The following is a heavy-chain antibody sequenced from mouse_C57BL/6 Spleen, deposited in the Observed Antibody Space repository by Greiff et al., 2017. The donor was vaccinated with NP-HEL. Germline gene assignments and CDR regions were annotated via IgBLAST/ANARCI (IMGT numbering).Heavy chain of an antibody. CDR3: ARDLITTVVATDY. CDR1: GYTFTSYW. Sequence: QVQLQQPGAELLKPGASVKLSCKASGYTFTSYWMHWVKQRPGQGLEWIGMIHPNSGSTNYNEKFKSKATLTVDKSSSTAYMQLSSLTSEDSAVYYCARDLITTVVATDYWGQGTTLTVSS. CDR2: IHPNSGST. J-gene: IGHJ2*01. D-gene: IGHD1-1*01. V-gene: IGHV1-64*01.